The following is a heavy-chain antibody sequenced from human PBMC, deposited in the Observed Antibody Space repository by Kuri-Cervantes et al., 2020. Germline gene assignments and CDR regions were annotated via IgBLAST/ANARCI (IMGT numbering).Heavy chain of an antibody. J-gene: IGHJ4*02. CDR1: GFIFDDYG. V-gene: IGHV3-20*04. CDR3: ARGCSSTSCYALFDY. CDR2: INWNGGST. D-gene: IGHD2-2*01. Sequence: GESLKISCAASGFIFDDYGMSWVRQAPGKGLEWVSGINWNGGSTGYADSVKGRFTISRDNAKNSLYLQMNSLRAEDTAVYYCARGCSSTSCYALFDYWGQGTLVTVSS.